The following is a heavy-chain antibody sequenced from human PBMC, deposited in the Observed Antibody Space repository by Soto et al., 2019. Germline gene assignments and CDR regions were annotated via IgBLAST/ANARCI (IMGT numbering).Heavy chain of an antibody. Sequence: GGSLRLSCAASGFTFRSYWMHWVRQPPGKGLVWVSRINNDGSSTNYADSVKGRFTISRDNAKNTLYLQMNSLRAEDTALYYCARIGYGSGWFGGLDYWGQGILVTVSS. CDR1: GFTFRSYW. J-gene: IGHJ4*02. CDR3: ARIGYGSGWFGGLDY. CDR2: INNDGSST. D-gene: IGHD3-10*01. V-gene: IGHV3-74*01.